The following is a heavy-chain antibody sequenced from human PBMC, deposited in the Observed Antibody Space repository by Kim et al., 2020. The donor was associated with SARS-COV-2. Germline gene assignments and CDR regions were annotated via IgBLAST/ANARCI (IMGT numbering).Heavy chain of an antibody. CDR2: ISFDGSQK. CDR3: ARRLYYHAGIYYPFDF. D-gene: IGHD1-26*01. J-gene: IGHJ4*02. CDR1: GFTFSSYE. V-gene: IGHV3-30*04. Sequence: GGSLRLSCAASGFTFSSYEMYWVRKALGKGLDGVAVISFDGSQKYYADSVKGRFTISRDRSKNTMYVQMDSLRPDDTAFYYCARRLYYHAGIYYPFDFWGQGTLVTVSS.